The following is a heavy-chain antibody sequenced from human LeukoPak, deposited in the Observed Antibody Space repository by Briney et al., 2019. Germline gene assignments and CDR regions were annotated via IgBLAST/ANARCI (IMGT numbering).Heavy chain of an antibody. Sequence: ASVKVSCKASGYTFTSYGISWVRQAPGQGLEWMGWTSAYNGSTNYAQKLQGRVTMTTDTSTRTAYMELRSLRSDDTAVYYCARDLGYCSSTSCYHDAFDIWGQGTMVTVSS. D-gene: IGHD2-2*01. V-gene: IGHV1-18*01. CDR2: TSAYNGST. CDR3: ARDLGYCSSTSCYHDAFDI. CDR1: GYTFTSYG. J-gene: IGHJ3*02.